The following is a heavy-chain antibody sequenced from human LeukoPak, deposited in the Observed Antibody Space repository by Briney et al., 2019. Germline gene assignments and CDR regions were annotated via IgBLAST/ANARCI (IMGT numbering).Heavy chain of an antibody. Sequence: SETLSLTCTVSGGSISSSSYYWGWIRQPPGKGLEWIGSIYYSGSTNYNPSLKSRVTISVDTSKNQFSLKLSSVTAADTAVYYCAREVRFGELDPWGQGTLVTVSS. CDR3: AREVRFGELDP. J-gene: IGHJ5*02. V-gene: IGHV4-39*07. CDR1: GGSISSSSYY. CDR2: IYYSGST. D-gene: IGHD3-10*01.